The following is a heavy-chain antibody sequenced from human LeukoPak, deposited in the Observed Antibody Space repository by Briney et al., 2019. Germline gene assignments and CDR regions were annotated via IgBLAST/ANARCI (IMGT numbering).Heavy chain of an antibody. V-gene: IGHV4-39*07. CDR1: SGSISSSNYF. J-gene: IGHJ4*02. Sequence: PSETLSLTCTVSSGSISSSNYFWGWIRQPPGKGLEWIGIIYYVGNTNYNPSLKSRVTISLDTSKSQFSLKVRYVTAADTAVYYCARGLNDSWTGENYWGQGTLVTVSS. CDR3: ARGLNDSWTGENY. CDR2: IYYVGNT. D-gene: IGHD3-3*01.